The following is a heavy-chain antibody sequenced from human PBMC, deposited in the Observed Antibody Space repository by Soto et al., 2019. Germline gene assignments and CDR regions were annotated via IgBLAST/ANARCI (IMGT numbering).Heavy chain of an antibody. CDR1: GGSFSGYY. J-gene: IGHJ6*02. CDR2: INHSGST. D-gene: IGHD3-3*01. Sequence: PSETLSLTCAVYGGSFSGYYWSWIRQPPGKGLEWIGEINHSGSTNYNPSLKSRVTISVDTSENQFSLKLSSVTAADTAVYYCARAWFLDYYYYGMDVWGQGTTVTVSS. V-gene: IGHV4-34*01. CDR3: ARAWFLDYYYYGMDV.